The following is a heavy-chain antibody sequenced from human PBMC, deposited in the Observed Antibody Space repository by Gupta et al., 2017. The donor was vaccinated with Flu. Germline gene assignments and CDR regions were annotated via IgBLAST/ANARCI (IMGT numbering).Heavy chain of an antibody. Sequence: MTWVRQGPGKGLEWGGRIKRASAGWTTDYAARVRGRITMSRDDAKNTVYLQMQRLKTEDTAVYYCTTDGPHRAGARDYWRQGTIVTVCS. J-gene: IGHJ4*02. CDR2: IKRASAGWTT. V-gene: IGHV3-15*01. D-gene: IGHD6-19*01. CDR3: TTDGPHRAGARDY.